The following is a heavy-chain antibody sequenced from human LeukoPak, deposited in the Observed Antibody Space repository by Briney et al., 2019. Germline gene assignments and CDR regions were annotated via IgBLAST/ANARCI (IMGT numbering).Heavy chain of an antibody. V-gene: IGHV3-30-3*01. J-gene: IGHJ4*02. CDR2: ISYDGSNK. CDR1: GFTFSSYA. D-gene: IGHD3-10*01. CDR3: VFSGSYYNEVDY. Sequence: PGGSLRLSCAASGFTFSSYAMHWVRQAPGKGLEWVAVISYDGSNKYYADSVKGRFTISRDNSKNTLYLQMNSLRAEDTAVYYCVFSGSYYNEVDYWGQGTLVTVSS.